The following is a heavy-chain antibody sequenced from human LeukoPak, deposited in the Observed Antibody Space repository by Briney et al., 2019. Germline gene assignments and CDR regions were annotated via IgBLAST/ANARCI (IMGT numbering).Heavy chain of an antibody. V-gene: IGHV3-64*01. Sequence: GGSLRLSCAASGFTFSSYAMHWVRQAPGKGLEYVSAISSNGGSTYYANSVKGRFTISRDNSKNTLYLQMGSLRAEDMAVYYCARASASAGLRFVEWFPDYWGQGTLVTVSS. D-gene: IGHD3-3*01. CDR2: ISSNGGST. CDR1: GFTFSSYA. CDR3: ARASASAGLRFVEWFPDY. J-gene: IGHJ4*02.